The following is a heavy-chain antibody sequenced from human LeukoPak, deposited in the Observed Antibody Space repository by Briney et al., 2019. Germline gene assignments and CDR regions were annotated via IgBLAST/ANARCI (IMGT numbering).Heavy chain of an antibody. CDR3: ARGRDGYKD. J-gene: IGHJ4*02. Sequence: GGSLRLSCAASGFTFSDYYMSWIRQAPGKGLEWLSYISSRGKTTHYADSVKGRFSVSRDNTNNTLYVQMNSLRAEDTAVYFCARGRDGYKDWGQGTLVTVSS. CDR2: ISSRGKTT. CDR1: GFTFSDYY. D-gene: IGHD5-24*01. V-gene: IGHV3-11*01.